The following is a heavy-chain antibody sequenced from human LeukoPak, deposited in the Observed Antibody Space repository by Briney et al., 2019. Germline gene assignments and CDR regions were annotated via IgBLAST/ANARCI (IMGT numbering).Heavy chain of an antibody. CDR2: ISGSGGST. Sequence: GGSLRLSCAASGFTFNNYAMSWVRQPPGKGLEWVSAISGSGGSTYYADSVKGRFTISRDNSKTTLYLQMNSLRAEDTAVYYCAKDLGSSGWYIDYWGQGTLVTVSS. CDR3: AKDLGSSGWYIDY. V-gene: IGHV3-23*01. D-gene: IGHD6-19*01. J-gene: IGHJ4*02. CDR1: GFTFNNYA.